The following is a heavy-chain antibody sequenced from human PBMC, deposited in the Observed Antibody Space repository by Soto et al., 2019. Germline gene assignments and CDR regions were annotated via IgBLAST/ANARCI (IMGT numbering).Heavy chain of an antibody. CDR3: ARGWDYGDYSSAFDI. Sequence: SETLYLTCTVSGGSISSYYLSWIRQPPGKGLEWIGYIYYSGSTNYNPSLKSRVTISVDTSKNQFSLKLSSVTAADTAVYYCARGWDYGDYSSAFDIWGQGTMVTVSS. CDR2: IYYSGST. CDR1: GGSISSYY. V-gene: IGHV4-59*01. J-gene: IGHJ3*02. D-gene: IGHD4-17*01.